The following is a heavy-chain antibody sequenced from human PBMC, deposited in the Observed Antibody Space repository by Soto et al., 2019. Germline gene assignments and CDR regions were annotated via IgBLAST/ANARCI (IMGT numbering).Heavy chain of an antibody. J-gene: IGHJ6*02. CDR1: GGSISSGGYY. V-gene: IGHV4-31*03. CDR2: IYYSGST. D-gene: IGHD3-3*01. CDR3: ARACYDFWSGYYAPPYYYGMDV. Sequence: SETLSLTCTVSGGSISSGGYYWSWIRQHPGKFLEWIGYIYYSGSTYYNPSLKSRVTISVDTSKNQFSLKLSSVTAADTAVYYCARACYDFWSGYYAPPYYYGMDVWGQGTTVTSP.